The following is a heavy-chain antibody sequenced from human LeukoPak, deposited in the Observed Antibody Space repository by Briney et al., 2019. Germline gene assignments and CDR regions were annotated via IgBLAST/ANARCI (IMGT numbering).Heavy chain of an antibody. Sequence: AETLSLPCAVYGESFRGYYWSWIRQPPGKGREWIGEIHHSGSPNYNPSLKSRVIISVDTSKNQFSLKLSSVTAADTAVYYCARDPGGYWGQGTLVTVSS. CDR1: GESFRGYY. V-gene: IGHV4-34*01. CDR3: ARDPGGY. D-gene: IGHD1-26*01. J-gene: IGHJ4*02. CDR2: IHHSGSP.